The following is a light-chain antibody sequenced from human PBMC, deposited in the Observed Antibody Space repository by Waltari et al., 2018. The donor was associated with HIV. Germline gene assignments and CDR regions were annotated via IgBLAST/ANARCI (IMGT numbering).Light chain of an antibody. CDR2: WAS. CDR1: QSVLFSSNNKNY. J-gene: IGKJ3*01. V-gene: IGKV4-1*01. CDR3: QQYYTTSLFT. Sequence: DLVMTQSPDSLAVSLGERATINCKSSQSVLFSSNNKNYLAWYQQKPGQPPKLLIYWASTRESGVPDRCSGGGSGTDFTLTISSLQAEDVAVYYCQQYYTTSLFTFGPGTKVDIK.